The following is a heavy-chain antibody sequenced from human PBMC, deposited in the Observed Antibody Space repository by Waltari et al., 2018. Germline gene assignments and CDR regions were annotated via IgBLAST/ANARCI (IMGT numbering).Heavy chain of an antibody. CDR1: GGSISSSSYY. CDR3: ARGPWESLWFGETDY. J-gene: IGHJ4*02. V-gene: IGHV4-39*01. D-gene: IGHD3-10*01. CDR2: IYYSVST. Sequence: QLQLQESGPGLVKPSETLSLTCTVSGGSISSSSYYWGWIRKPPGKGLAWIGSIYYSVSTYYNPSLKSRVTISVDTSKNQFSLKLSSVTAADTAVYYCARGPWESLWFGETDYWGQGTLVTVSS.